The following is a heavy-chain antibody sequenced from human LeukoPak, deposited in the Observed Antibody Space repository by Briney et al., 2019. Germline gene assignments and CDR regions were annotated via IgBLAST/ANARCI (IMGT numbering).Heavy chain of an antibody. Sequence: SETLSLTCAVYGGSFSDYYWSWIRQPPGKGLEWIGEINHSGSTNYNPSLKSRVTISVDTSKNQFSLKLSSVTAADTAVYYCARGRRQLYCSSTSCYYYYYYGMDVWGQGTTVTVSS. CDR1: GGSFSDYY. CDR3: ARGRRQLYCSSTSCYYYYYYGMDV. V-gene: IGHV4-34*01. D-gene: IGHD2-2*01. CDR2: INHSGST. J-gene: IGHJ6*02.